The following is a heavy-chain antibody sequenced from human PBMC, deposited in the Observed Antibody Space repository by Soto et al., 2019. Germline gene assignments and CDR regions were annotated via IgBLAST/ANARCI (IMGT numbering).Heavy chain of an antibody. Sequence: LRLSCAASGFTFSDYYMSWIRQAPGKGLEWVSYISNSGSYIHYADSVKGRFTISRDNAKNSLYLQMDSLRADDTAVYYCARGVKYSSGWYTYWGQGTLVTVSS. CDR2: ISNSGSYI. D-gene: IGHD6-19*01. CDR1: GFTFSDYY. V-gene: IGHV3-11*01. CDR3: ARGVKYSSGWYTY. J-gene: IGHJ4*02.